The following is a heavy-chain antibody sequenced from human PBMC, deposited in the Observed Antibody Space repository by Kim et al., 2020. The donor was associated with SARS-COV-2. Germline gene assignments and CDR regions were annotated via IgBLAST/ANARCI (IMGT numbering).Heavy chain of an antibody. D-gene: IGHD4-17*01. J-gene: IGHJ4*02. Sequence: SETLSLTCAVYGGSFSGYYWSWIRQPPGKGLEWIGEINHSGSTNYNPSLKSRVTISVDTSKNQFSLKLSSVTAADTAVYYCARTPSQDYGGNSGPIFDYWGQGTLVTVSS. CDR3: ARTPSQDYGGNSGPIFDY. V-gene: IGHV4-34*01. CDR1: GGSFSGYY. CDR2: INHSGST.